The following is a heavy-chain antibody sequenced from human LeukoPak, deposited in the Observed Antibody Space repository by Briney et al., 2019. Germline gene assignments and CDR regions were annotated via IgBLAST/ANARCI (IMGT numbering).Heavy chain of an antibody. Sequence: GGSLRLSCAASGFTFSSYGMHWVRQAPGKGLEWVAFIRYDGSNKYYADSVKGRFTTPRDNSKNTLYLQMNSLRAEDTAVYYCAKDFRGRSYNDYGDYWGQGTLVTVSS. CDR1: GFTFSSYG. D-gene: IGHD5-24*01. J-gene: IGHJ4*02. V-gene: IGHV3-30*02. CDR2: IRYDGSNK. CDR3: AKDFRGRSYNDYGDY.